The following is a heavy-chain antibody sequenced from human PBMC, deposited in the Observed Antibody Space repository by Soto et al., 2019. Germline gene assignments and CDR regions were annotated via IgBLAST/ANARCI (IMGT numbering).Heavy chain of an antibody. CDR3: ASYSNFGVVIQNWFDP. J-gene: IGHJ5*02. CDR1: GGTFSSYA. Sequence: QVQLVQSGAEVKKPGSSVKVSCKASGGTFSSYAISWVRQAPGQGLEWMGGIIPIFGTANYAQKFQGRVTITADESTSTAYMELSSLRSEDTAVYYCASYSNFGVVIQNWFDPWGQGTLVTVSS. D-gene: IGHD3-3*01. V-gene: IGHV1-69*01. CDR2: IIPIFGTA.